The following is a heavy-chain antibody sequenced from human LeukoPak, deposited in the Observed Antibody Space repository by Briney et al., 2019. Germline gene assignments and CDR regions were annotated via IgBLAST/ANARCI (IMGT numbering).Heavy chain of an antibody. V-gene: IGHV3-23*01. CDR1: GFTFSSYA. Sequence: PGGSLRLSCVVSGFTFSSYAMSWVRQAPGKGLELVSIIFCSGGTTYYADSVKGRFTISRDNAKNSLYLQMNSLRADDTAVYYCAELGITMIGGVWGKGTTVTISS. J-gene: IGHJ6*04. CDR2: IFCSGGTT. D-gene: IGHD3-10*02. CDR3: AELGITMIGGV.